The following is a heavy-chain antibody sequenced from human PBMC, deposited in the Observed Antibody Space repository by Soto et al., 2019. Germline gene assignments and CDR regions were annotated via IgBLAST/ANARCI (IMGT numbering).Heavy chain of an antibody. CDR2: INHSGST. CDR3: ARGSNGMDV. D-gene: IGHD6-13*01. J-gene: IGHJ6*02. CDR1: GGSFSGYY. V-gene: IGHV4-34*01. Sequence: SETLSLTCAVYGGSFSGYYWSWIRQPPGKGLEWIGEINHSGSTNYNPSLKSRVTISVDTSKNQFSLKLSSVTAADTAVYYCARGSNGMDVWGQGTTVTAP.